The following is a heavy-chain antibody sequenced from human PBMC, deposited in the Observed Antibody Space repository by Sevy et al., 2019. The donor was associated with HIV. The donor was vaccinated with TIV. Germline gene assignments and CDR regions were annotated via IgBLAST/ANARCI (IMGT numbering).Heavy chain of an antibody. CDR1: GFTFSSYG. V-gene: IGHV3-30*18. D-gene: IGHD1-26*01. Sequence: GGSLRLSCAASGFTFSSYGMHWVRQTPGKGLEWVAVISYDGSNKYYADSVKGRFTISRDNSKNTLYLQMNGLRAEDTAVYYCAKARGSYLYGMDVWGQGTTVTVSS. CDR3: AKARGSYLYGMDV. CDR2: ISYDGSNK. J-gene: IGHJ6*02.